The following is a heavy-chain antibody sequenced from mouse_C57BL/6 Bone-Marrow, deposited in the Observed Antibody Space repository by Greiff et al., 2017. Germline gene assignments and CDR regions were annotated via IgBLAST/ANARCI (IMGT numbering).Heavy chain of an antibody. CDR2: IRNKANGYTT. J-gene: IGHJ3*01. V-gene: IGHV7-3*01. CDR3: ARYCGYGVFAY. Sequence: EVKLMESGGGLVQPGGSLSLSCAASGFTFTDYYMSWVRQPPGKALEWLGFIRNKANGYTTEYSASVKGRFTISRDNSQSILYLQMNALRAEDSATYYCARYCGYGVFAYWGQGTLVTVSA. CDR1: GFTFTDYY. D-gene: IGHD2-2*01.